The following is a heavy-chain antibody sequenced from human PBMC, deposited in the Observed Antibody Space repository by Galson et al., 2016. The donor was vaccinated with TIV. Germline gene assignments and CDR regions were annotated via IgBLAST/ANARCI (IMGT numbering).Heavy chain of an antibody. CDR3: ARDFEWLSHRHFDY. V-gene: IGHV1-2*02. Sequence: SVKVSCKASGYTFTGYYLHWVRQAPGQGPEWMGWFNPNTGGARSAQRFQGRVTMTGDTSINTAYMELNSLTPDDTALYFCARDFEWLSHRHFDYWGQGTLVTVSS. CDR1: GYTFTGYY. CDR2: FNPNTGGA. D-gene: IGHD6-19*01. J-gene: IGHJ4*02.